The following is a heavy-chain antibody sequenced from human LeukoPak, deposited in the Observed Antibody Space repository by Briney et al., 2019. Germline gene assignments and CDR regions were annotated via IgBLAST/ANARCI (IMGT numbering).Heavy chain of an antibody. CDR1: GFTFSDYY. J-gene: IGHJ6*02. Sequence: GGSLRLSCAASGFTFSDYYMSWIRQAPGKGLEWVSYISSSGSTIYYADSVKGRFTISRDNAKNSLYLQMNSLRAEDTAVYYCARDPSGFFSYYYYGMDVWGQGTTVTVSS. CDR3: ARDPSGFFSYYYYGMDV. CDR2: ISSSGSTI. D-gene: IGHD5-12*01. V-gene: IGHV3-11*01.